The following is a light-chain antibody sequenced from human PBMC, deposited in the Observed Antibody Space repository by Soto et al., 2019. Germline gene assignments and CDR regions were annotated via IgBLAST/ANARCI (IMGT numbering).Light chain of an antibody. CDR1: SGSIASNY. CDR2: EDN. Sequence: NFMLTQPHSVSESPGKTVTISCTRSSGSIASNYVQWYQQRPGSAPTTVIYEDNQRPSGVPDRFSGSIDSSSNSASLTISGLKTEDEANYYCQSYDSSNPYVVFGGGTHLTVL. V-gene: IGLV6-57*04. J-gene: IGLJ2*01. CDR3: QSYDSSNPYVV.